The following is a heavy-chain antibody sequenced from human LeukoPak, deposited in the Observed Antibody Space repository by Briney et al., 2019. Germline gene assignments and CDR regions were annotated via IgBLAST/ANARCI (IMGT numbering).Heavy chain of an antibody. D-gene: IGHD6-6*01. CDR2: IYYSGST. Sequence: PSETLSLPCTVSGGSISSYYWSWIRQPPGKGLEWIGYIYYSGSTNYNPSLKSRVTISVDTSKNQFSLKLSSVTAADTAVYYCARIEYSSSSGAFDIWGQGTWSPSLQ. CDR3: ARIEYSSSSGAFDI. V-gene: IGHV4-59*01. CDR1: GGSISSYY. J-gene: IGHJ3*02.